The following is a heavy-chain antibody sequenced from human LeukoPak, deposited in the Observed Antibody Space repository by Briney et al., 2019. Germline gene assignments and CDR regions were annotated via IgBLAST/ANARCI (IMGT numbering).Heavy chain of an antibody. V-gene: IGHV1-2*02. CDR1: RYTFTDYY. CDR3: ARDRDYSNTERGFDY. D-gene: IGHD4-11*01. J-gene: IGHJ4*02. CDR2: INPDSGET. Sequence: GAAVKVSCKTSRYTFTDYYIHGVRQAPGQGLEGMGWINPDSGETNSAQKLRGRSTMTGDTSIGTAYMDLSRVTSDDTAVYYCARDRDYSNTERGFDYWGQGTLVTVSS.